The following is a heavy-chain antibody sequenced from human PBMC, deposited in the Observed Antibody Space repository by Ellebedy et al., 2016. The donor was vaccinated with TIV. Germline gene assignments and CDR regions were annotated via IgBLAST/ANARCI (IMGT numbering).Heavy chain of an antibody. CDR2: IRSTGSDK. V-gene: IGHV3-48*02. D-gene: IGHD1-26*01. J-gene: IGHJ4*02. CDR3: AREAIAGAAFDL. Sequence: GESLKISCAASGFTYSSYNMNWVRQPPGKGLEWVSSIRSTGSDKYYAESVKGRFTLSRDNAKNSLYLQMNSLTNDDTAVYYCAREAIAGAAFDLWGQGTLVTVSS. CDR1: GFTYSSYN.